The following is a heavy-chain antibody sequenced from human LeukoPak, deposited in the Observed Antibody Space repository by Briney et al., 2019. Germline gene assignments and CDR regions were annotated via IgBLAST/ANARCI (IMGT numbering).Heavy chain of an antibody. CDR1: GGSISSYY. Sequence: SETLSLTCTVSGGSISSYYWSWIRQPPGKGLEWIGYMYYSGSTNYNPSTNYNPSLKSRVTISVDTSKNQFSLKLSSVTAADTAVYYCARVPFDWLLYGSGEYYYYYMDVWGKGTTVTVSS. V-gene: IGHV4-59*01. CDR2: MYYSGST. D-gene: IGHD3-9*01. J-gene: IGHJ6*03. CDR3: ARVPFDWLLYGSGEYYYYYMDV.